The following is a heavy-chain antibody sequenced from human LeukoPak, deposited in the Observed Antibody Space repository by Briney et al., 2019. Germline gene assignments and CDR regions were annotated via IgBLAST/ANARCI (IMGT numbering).Heavy chain of an antibody. CDR3: AKDRQYGDYGGGDFFDS. Sequence: GGSLRLSCAAPGFTFGDYAVHWVRQAPGKGLQWISSINWVGDTTSYADSVKGRFTISRDNTKSSLYLQMHSLRSEDTALYYCAKDRQYGDYGGGDFFDSWGQGTLVTVSS. CDR2: INWVGDTT. V-gene: IGHV3-43D*03. D-gene: IGHD4-17*01. CDR1: GFTFGDYA. J-gene: IGHJ4*02.